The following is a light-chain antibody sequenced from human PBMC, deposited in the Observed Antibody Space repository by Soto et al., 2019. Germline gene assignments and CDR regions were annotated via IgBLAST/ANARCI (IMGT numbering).Light chain of an antibody. CDR1: SSDDGGYNY. CDR2: DVS. V-gene: IGLV2-14*01. J-gene: IGLJ2*01. CDR3: SSYTSSSTVVV. Sequence: QSVLTQPASVSGSPGQSITISCTGTSSDDGGYNYVSWYQQHPGKAPKLMIYDVSNRPSGVSNRFSGSKSGNTASLTISGLQAEDEADYYCSSYTSSSTVVVFGGGTKLTVL.